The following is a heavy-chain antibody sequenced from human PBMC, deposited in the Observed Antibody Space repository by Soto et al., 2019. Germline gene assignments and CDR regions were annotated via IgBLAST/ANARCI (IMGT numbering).Heavy chain of an antibody. J-gene: IGHJ5*02. V-gene: IGHV1-69*13. CDR1: GGTFSSYA. CDR3: ARDRAYCGGDCYWWFNP. Sequence: RASVKVSCKASGGTFSSYAISWVRQAPGQGLEWMGGIIPIFGTANYAQKFQGRVTITADESTSTAYMELSSLRSEDTAVYYCARDRAYCGGDCYWWFNPWGQGTLVTVSS. D-gene: IGHD2-21*02. CDR2: IIPIFGTA.